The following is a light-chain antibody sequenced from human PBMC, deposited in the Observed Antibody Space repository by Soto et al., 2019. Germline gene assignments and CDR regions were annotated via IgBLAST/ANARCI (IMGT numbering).Light chain of an antibody. CDR1: ESVSSSY. J-gene: IGKJ3*01. V-gene: IGKV3-20*01. CDR2: GAT. Sequence: EIVLTQSPGTLSLYPGESATLSCGASESVSSSYLAWYQQKPGQAPRLLIYGATTRLRGVPDRFSGSGSGTDFTLTISRLEPEDFAVYYCQQYGSSPFTFGPGTKVDI. CDR3: QQYGSSPFT.